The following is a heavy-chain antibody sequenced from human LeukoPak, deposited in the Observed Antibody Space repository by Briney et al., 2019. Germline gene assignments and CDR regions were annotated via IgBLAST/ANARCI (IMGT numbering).Heavy chain of an antibody. CDR1: GYTFTDHY. D-gene: IGHD4-17*01. Sequence: ASVKVSCKASGYTFTDHYMHWVRQAPGQGLEWMGWINPNSGGTNYAQKFQGRVTMTRDTSISTAYMELSRLRSDDTAVYYCARIALPYGDYVDYWGQGTLVTVSS. CDR2: INPNSGGT. J-gene: IGHJ4*02. V-gene: IGHV1-2*02. CDR3: ARIALPYGDYVDY.